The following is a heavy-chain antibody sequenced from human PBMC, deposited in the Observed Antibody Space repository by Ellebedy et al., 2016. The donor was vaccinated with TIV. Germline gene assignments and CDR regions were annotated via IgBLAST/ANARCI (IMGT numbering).Heavy chain of an antibody. Sequence: SETLSLTXTVSGGSISSYYWSWIRQPPGKGLEWIGEINHSGSTNYNPSLKSRVTISVDTSKNQFSLKLSSVTAADTAVYYCARVVGATIYWGQGTLVTVSS. D-gene: IGHD1-26*01. CDR2: INHSGST. CDR1: GGSISSYY. CDR3: ARVVGATIY. J-gene: IGHJ4*02. V-gene: IGHV4-34*01.